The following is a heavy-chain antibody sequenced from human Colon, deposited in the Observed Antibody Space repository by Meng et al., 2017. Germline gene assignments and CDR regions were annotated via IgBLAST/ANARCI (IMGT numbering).Heavy chain of an antibody. CDR2: ISAYNGNT. D-gene: IGHD5-12*01. Sequence: QVQLVQSGAEDKKPWASVKVSCKAYGYTFTSYGISWVRQAPGQGLEWVAWISAYNGNTIYAQKVQGRVTLTTDTSTSTAYMELRSLISDGTAVYYCGRSGAYDYRIDSWGQGTLVTVSS. V-gene: IGHV1-18*01. J-gene: IGHJ5*01. CDR1: GYTFTSYG. CDR3: GRSGAYDYRIDS.